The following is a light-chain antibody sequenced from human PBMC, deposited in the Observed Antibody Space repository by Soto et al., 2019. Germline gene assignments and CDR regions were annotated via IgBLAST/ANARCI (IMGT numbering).Light chain of an antibody. Sequence: QSVLTQPPSVSGSPGHAXAISCTGTSSDVGSYNRVAWYQQSPGTAPKLMIYEVSNRPSGVPDRFSGSKSGNTASLTISGLQAEDEADYYCSSFTSSSTYVFGTGTKVTVL. CDR3: SSFTSSSTYV. V-gene: IGLV2-18*02. CDR2: EVS. J-gene: IGLJ1*01. CDR1: SSDVGSYNR.